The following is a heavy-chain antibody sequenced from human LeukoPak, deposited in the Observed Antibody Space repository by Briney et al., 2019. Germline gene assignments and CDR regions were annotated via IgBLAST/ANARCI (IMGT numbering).Heavy chain of an antibody. D-gene: IGHD3-22*01. CDR3: ARDSFMIVVTKPDY. V-gene: IGHV1-69*06. J-gene: IGHJ4*02. CDR2: IIPLFGTP. Sequence: SVKVSCKASGGTFSSYTISWVRQAPGQGLEWMGGIIPLFGTPDYAQKFQDRLTITADKSTSTAYMELRSLRSDDTAVYYCARDSFMIVVTKPDYWGQGTLVTVSS. CDR1: GGTFSSYT.